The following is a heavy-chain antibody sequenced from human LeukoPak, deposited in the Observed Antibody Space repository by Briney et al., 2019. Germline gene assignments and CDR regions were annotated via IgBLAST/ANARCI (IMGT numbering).Heavy chain of an antibody. D-gene: IGHD4-17*01. Sequence: VGSLRLSCAASRFTFSSYSMNWVRQAPGKGLEWVSSISSSSSYIYYAHSVRGGFTISRDKPKKSLYLQINRLRAEDTAVYFSAKTKLVTVTGSSWFDDWCQGGLVTVSS. CDR2: ISSSSSYI. J-gene: IGHJ4*02. CDR1: RFTFSSYS. CDR3: AKTKLVTVTGSSWFDD. V-gene: IGHV3-21*01.